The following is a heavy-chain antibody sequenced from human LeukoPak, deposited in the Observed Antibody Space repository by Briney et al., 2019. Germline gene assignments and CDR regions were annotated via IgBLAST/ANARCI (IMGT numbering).Heavy chain of an antibody. V-gene: IGHV4-34*01. CDR3: VGSSSWSKYYFDY. Sequence: SETLSLTCAVYGGSFSGYYWSWIRQPPGKGLEWIGEINHSGSTNYNPSLKSRVTISVDTSKNQFSLKLSSVTAADTAVYYCVGSSSWSKYYFDYWGQGTLVTVSS. CDR2: INHSGST. CDR1: GGSFSGYY. J-gene: IGHJ4*02. D-gene: IGHD6-13*01.